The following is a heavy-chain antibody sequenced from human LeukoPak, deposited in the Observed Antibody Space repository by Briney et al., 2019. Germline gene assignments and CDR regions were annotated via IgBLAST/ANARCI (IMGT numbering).Heavy chain of an antibody. CDR3: VGSKAPFFYFDY. CDR1: GFTFSAYS. Sequence: GGSLRLSCAASGFTFSAYSLRWVRQAPGKGLEWLSYISSTGSTIYYAGCVKGRFTISRDNAKNSLYLQMNSLRAEDTAVYYCVGSKAPFFYFDYWGQGILVTVSS. D-gene: IGHD2/OR15-2a*01. V-gene: IGHV3-48*01. CDR2: ISSTGSTI. J-gene: IGHJ4*02.